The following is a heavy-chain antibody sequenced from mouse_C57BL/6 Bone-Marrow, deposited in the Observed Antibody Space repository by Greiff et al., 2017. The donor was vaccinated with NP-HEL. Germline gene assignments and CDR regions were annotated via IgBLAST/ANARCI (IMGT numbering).Heavy chain of an antibody. CDR3: ARRITTVVPFAY. Sequence: EVQRVESGGGLVKPGGSLKLSCAASGFTFSSYTMSWVRQTPEKRLEWVATISGGGGNTYYPDSVKGRFTISRDNAKNTLYLQMSSLRSEDTALYYCARRITTVVPFAYWGQGTLVTVSA. CDR1: GFTFSSYT. D-gene: IGHD1-1*01. CDR2: ISGGGGNT. J-gene: IGHJ3*01. V-gene: IGHV5-9*01.